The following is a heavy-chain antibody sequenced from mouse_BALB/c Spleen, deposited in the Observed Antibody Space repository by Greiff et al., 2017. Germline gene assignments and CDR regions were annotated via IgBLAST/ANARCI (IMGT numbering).Heavy chain of an antibody. CDR2: ISYSGST. J-gene: IGHJ4*01. CDR3: ARTPHYGSSYGAMDY. CDR1: GYSITSDYA. D-gene: IGHD1-1*01. Sequence: DVKLQESGPGLVKPSQSLSLTCTVTGYSITSDYAWNWIRQFPGNKLEWMGYISYSGSTSYNPSLKSRISITRDTSKNQFFLQLNSVTTEDTATYYCARTPHYGSSYGAMDYWGQGTSVTVSS. V-gene: IGHV3-2*02.